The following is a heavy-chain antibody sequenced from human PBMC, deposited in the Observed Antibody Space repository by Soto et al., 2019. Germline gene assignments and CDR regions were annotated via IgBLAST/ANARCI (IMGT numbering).Heavy chain of an antibody. CDR2: TYYRSKWYN. V-gene: IGHV6-1*01. J-gene: IGHJ5*02. D-gene: IGHD5-12*01. Sequence: SQSLSLTCAISGDSVSSNSAAWNWIRQSPSRGLEWLGRTYYRSKWYNDYAVSVKSRITINPDTSKNQFSLQLNSVTPEDTAVYYCAREGEDGYNLESGWFDPWGQGTLVTVSS. CDR3: AREGEDGYNLESGWFDP. CDR1: GDSVSSNSAA.